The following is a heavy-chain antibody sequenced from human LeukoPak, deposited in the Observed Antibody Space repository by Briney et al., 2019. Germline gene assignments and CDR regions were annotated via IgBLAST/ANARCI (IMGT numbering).Heavy chain of an antibody. Sequence: GGSLRLSCAASGFTFSSYTMNWVRRAPGKGLEWVSSISGSSRHKYYADSVKGRFTISRDNAKNSLCLQMNSLRAEDTAVYYCARTANFAAGYYIDYWGQGTLVTVSS. J-gene: IGHJ4*02. CDR1: GFTFSSYT. CDR3: ARTANFAAGYYIDY. CDR2: ISGSSRHK. D-gene: IGHD6-13*01. V-gene: IGHV3-21*01.